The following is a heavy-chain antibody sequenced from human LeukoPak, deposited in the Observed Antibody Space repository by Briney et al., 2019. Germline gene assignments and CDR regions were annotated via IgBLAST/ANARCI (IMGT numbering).Heavy chain of an antibody. CDR2: ISGSGGST. CDR3: AKDFDVDTAIISYFDC. J-gene: IGHJ4*02. Sequence: PGGSLRLSCAASGFTLSSFSMNWVRQAQGKGLEWVSGISGSGGSTYYSDSVKGRFTISRDNSNNTAFLQMNSLRGDDTAVYFCAKDFDVDTAIISYFDCWGQGTLVTVSS. V-gene: IGHV3-23*01. CDR1: GFTLSSFS. D-gene: IGHD5-18*01.